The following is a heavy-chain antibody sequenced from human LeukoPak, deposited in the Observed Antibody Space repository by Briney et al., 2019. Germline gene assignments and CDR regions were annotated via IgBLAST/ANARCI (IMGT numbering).Heavy chain of an antibody. CDR3: ARYSGSHYGFDP. J-gene: IGHJ5*02. Sequence: PGGSLRLSCAASGFTFSSYAMHWVRQAPGKGLEWVAVISYDGSNKYYADSVKGRFTISRDNSKNTLYLQMNSLRAEDTAVYYCARYSGSHYGFDPWGQGTLVTVSS. V-gene: IGHV3-30-3*01. CDR1: GFTFSSYA. CDR2: ISYDGSNK. D-gene: IGHD1-26*01.